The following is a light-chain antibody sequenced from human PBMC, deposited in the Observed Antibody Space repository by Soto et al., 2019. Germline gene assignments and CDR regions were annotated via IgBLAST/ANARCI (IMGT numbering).Light chain of an antibody. CDR3: QQDTDWPIT. V-gene: IGKV3-15*01. Sequence: MTESPATLSVSPGDRATLSCRASQSINSNVAWYQQQPGQAPRLVIYAASTRATAEQDRFSGSGSGTDLTLTITNLQSDDFAVYFCQQDTDWPITFGQRTRLEIK. J-gene: IGKJ5*01. CDR2: AAS. CDR1: QSINSN.